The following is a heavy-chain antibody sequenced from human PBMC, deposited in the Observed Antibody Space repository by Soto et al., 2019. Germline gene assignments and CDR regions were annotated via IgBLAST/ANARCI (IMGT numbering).Heavy chain of an antibody. CDR1: GFTFSSYA. V-gene: IGHV3-23*01. D-gene: IGHD4-17*01. CDR3: AKDPNGDYIGAFDF. J-gene: IGHJ3*01. CDR2: ITASGDYA. Sequence: EVQLLESGGGLVQPGGSLRLSCVASGFTFSSYAMTWVRQAPGNGPEWVSGITASGDYAKYADSVKGRFTTSRDNVKNTLYLQMSNLRAEDTAVYYCAKDPNGDYIGAFDFWGQWTVVTVSS.